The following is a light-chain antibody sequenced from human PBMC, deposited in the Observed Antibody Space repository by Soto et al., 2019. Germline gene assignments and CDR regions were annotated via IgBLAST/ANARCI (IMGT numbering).Light chain of an antibody. CDR3: QQYGRSPFT. Sequence: EIVLTQSPVTLSLSPGERATLSCRASQRIPNNFLAWFQQKPGLPPRLLISGASTRASGIPDRFSGSGSGTDLALTISRLEPEDVAVYYCQQYGRSPFTFGQGTKLQIK. CDR2: GAS. V-gene: IGKV3-20*01. J-gene: IGKJ2*01. CDR1: QRIPNNF.